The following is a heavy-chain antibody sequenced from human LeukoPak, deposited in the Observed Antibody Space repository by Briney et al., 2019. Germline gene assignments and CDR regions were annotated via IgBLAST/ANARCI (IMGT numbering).Heavy chain of an antibody. D-gene: IGHD3-10*01. J-gene: IGHJ4*02. CDR1: GFTFSDYY. Sequence: GGSLRLSCAASGFTFSDYYMSWIRQAPGKWLEWVSYISSSGSTIYYADSVKGRFTISRDNAKNSLYLQMNSLRAEDTAVYYCARDRGSITMVRGVNYWGQGTLVTVSS. V-gene: IGHV3-11*01. CDR2: ISSSGSTI. CDR3: ARDRGSITMVRGVNY.